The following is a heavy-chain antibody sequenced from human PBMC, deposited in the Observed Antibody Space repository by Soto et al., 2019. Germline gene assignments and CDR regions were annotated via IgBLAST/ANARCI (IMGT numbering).Heavy chain of an antibody. CDR1: GGTFSSYA. V-gene: IGHV1-69*10. CDR2: IIPILGIA. D-gene: IGHD3-22*01. CDR3: ARDSYYYDSSGYSYFDY. J-gene: IGHJ4*02. Sequence: ASVKVSCKASGGTFSSYAISWVRQAPGQGLEWMGGIIPILGIANYAQKFQGRVTITADKSTSTAYLELSSLRSEDTAVYYFARDSYYYDSSGYSYFDYWGQGTLVTVSS.